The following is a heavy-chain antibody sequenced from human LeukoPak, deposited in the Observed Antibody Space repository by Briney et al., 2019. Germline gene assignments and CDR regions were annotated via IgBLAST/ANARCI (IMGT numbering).Heavy chain of an antibody. CDR1: GFNFKDYD. J-gene: IGHJ4*02. D-gene: IGHD3-10*01. CDR3: AREIGSGSYTGD. Sequence: GGSLRLSCAASGFNFKDYDMTWVRQAPGKGLEWVASISASGVSTNFADSVRGRFTISRDNSNRVVYLQMNSLRSEDTAVYYCAREIGSGSYTGDWGQGTLVTVSS. V-gene: IGHV3-23*01. CDR2: ISASGVST.